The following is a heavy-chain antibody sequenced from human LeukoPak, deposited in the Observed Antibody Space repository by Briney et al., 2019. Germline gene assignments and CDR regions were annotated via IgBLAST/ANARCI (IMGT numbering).Heavy chain of an antibody. V-gene: IGHV4-61*02. CDR1: GGSISSGSYY. D-gene: IGHD2-8*01. CDR2: IYTSGST. CDR3: ARVLVERGYYFDY. Sequence: PSQTLSLTCTVSGGSISSGSYYWSWIRQPAGKGLEWIGRIYTSGSTNYNPSLKSRVTISVDKSKNQFSLKLSSVTAADTAVYYCARVLVERGYYFDYWGQGTLVTVSS. J-gene: IGHJ4*02.